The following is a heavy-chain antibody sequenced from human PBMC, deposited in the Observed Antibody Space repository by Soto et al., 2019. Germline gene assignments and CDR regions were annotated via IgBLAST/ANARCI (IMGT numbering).Heavy chain of an antibody. CDR2: ISGSGGST. D-gene: IGHD2-15*01. J-gene: IGHJ4*02. CDR1: GFTFSSYA. CDR3: AKTGRVVVAATTSY. V-gene: IGHV3-23*01. Sequence: GGSLRLSCAASGFTFSSYAMSWVRQAPEKGLEWVSAISGSGGSTYYADSVKGRFTISRDNSKNTLYLQMNSLRAEDTAVYYCAKTGRVVVAATTSYWGQGTLVTVSS.